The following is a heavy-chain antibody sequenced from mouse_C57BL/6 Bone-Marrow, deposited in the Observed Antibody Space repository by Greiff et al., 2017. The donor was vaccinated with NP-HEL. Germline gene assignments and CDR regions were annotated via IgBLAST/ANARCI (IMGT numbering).Heavy chain of an antibody. D-gene: IGHD1-1*01. Sequence: VKLMESGAELARPGASVKLSCKASGYTFTSYGISWVKQRTGQGLEWIGEIYPRSGNTYYNEKFKGKATLTADKSSSTAYMELRSLTSEDSAVYVYARSGPYDSSSWTWYFDVWGTGTTLTVSS. J-gene: IGHJ1*03. CDR1: GYTFTSYG. CDR2: IYPRSGNT. V-gene: IGHV1-81*01. CDR3: ARSGPYDSSSWTWYFDV.